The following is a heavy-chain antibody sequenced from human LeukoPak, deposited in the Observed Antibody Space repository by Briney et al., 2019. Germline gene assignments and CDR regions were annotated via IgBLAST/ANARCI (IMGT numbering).Heavy chain of an antibody. CDR3: AKLDV. Sequence: PGGSLRLSCAASGFTFSNYAMGWVRQAPGKGLEWVSGISWNSGSIGYADSVKGRFTISRDNAKNSLYLQMNSLRAEDTALYYCAKLDVWGQGTTVTVSS. J-gene: IGHJ6*02. CDR1: GFTFSNYA. V-gene: IGHV3-9*01. CDR2: ISWNSGSI.